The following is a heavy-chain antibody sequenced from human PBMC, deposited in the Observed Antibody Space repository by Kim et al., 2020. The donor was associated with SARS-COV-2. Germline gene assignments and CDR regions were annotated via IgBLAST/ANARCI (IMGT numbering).Heavy chain of an antibody. CDR1: GFTVSSNY. D-gene: IGHD3-10*01. CDR2: IYSGGST. Sequence: GGSLRLSCAASGFTVSSNYMSWVRQAPGKGLEWVSVIYSGGSTYYADSVKGRFTISRDNSKNTLYLQMNSLRAEDTAVYYCARSWFGELLGWFDPWGQGTLVTVSS. J-gene: IGHJ5*02. V-gene: IGHV3-66*01. CDR3: ARSWFGELLGWFDP.